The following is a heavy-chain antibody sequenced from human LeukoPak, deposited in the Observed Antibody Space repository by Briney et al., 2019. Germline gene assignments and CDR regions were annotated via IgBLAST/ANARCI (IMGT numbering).Heavy chain of an antibody. CDR1: GFTFSSYA. Sequence: GSLRLSCAASGFTFSSYAMSWVRQAPGKGLEWIGYIYYSGSTNYNPSLKSRVTISVDTSKNQFSLKLSSVTAADTAVYYCARGRYSYGSLGYYYYYGMDVWGQGTTVTVSS. J-gene: IGHJ6*02. CDR2: IYYSGST. V-gene: IGHV4-59*01. D-gene: IGHD5-18*01. CDR3: ARGRYSYGSLGYYYYYGMDV.